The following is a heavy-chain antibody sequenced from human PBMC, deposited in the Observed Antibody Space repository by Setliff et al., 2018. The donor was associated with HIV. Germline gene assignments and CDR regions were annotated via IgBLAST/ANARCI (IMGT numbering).Heavy chain of an antibody. Sequence: ASVKVSCKASGYTFTSYAMHWVRQAPGQRLEWMGWINAGNGDTKYSQKFQGRVTATTDTSASTAYMELSSLRSEDTAVYYCARDDFTGAYPSVALDIWGQGTMVTVSS. D-gene: IGHD1-26*01. J-gene: IGHJ3*02. V-gene: IGHV1-3*01. CDR1: GYTFTSYA. CDR2: INAGNGDT. CDR3: ARDDFTGAYPSVALDI.